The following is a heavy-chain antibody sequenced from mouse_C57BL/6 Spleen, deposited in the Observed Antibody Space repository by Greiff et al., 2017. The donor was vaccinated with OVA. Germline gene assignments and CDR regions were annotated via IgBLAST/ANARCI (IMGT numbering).Heavy chain of an antibody. J-gene: IGHJ4*01. CDR3: ARGADSNYVPYYAMDY. V-gene: IGHV5-4*01. D-gene: IGHD2-5*01. CDR1: GFTFSSYA. Sequence: EVQLVESGGGLVKPGGSLKLSCAASGFTFSSYAMSWVRQTPEKRLEWVATISDGGSYTYYPDNVKGRFTISRDNDKNNLYLQLSQLTSEEPAMYYCARGADSNYVPYYAMDYWGQGTSVTVSS. CDR2: ISDGGSYT.